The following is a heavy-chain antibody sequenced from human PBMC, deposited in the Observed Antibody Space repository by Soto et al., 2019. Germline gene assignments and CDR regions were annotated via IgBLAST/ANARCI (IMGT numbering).Heavy chain of an antibody. D-gene: IGHD1-1*01. CDR1: GFTFSSYA. V-gene: IGHV3-48*02. CDR2: ISGSSYST. CDR3: ARRYGGMDV. J-gene: IGHJ6*02. Sequence: PGGSLRLSCAASGFTFSSYAMGWVRQAPGKGLEWVSSISGSSYSTYYADSVKGRFTISRDNAKNSLYLQMNSLRDEDTAVYYCARRYGGMDVWGQGTTVTVSS.